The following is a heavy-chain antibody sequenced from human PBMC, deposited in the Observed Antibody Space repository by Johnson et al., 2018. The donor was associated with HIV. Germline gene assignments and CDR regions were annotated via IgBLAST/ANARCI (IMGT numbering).Heavy chain of an antibody. CDR2: INWNGDKR. Sequence: EVQLVESGGGLVQPGGSLRLSCAASGFTFDDYGMSWVRQAPGKGLEWVSGINWNGDKRGYADSVKGRFTISRANSKNTLYLQMNSLRAEDTAVYYCARERGYSSVLWKLSEDAFDIWGQGTMVTVSS. J-gene: IGHJ3*02. V-gene: IGHV3-20*04. CDR1: GFTFDDYG. D-gene: IGHD6-19*01. CDR3: ARERGYSSVLWKLSEDAFDI.